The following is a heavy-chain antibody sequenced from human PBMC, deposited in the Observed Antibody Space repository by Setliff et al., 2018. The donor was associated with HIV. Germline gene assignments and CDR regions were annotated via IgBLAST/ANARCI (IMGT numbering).Heavy chain of an antibody. J-gene: IGHJ4*02. CDR3: AGGSGYCRIGDCYIGVHKNPDKYFYDY. Sequence: SVMVSCKASGATFSNSALTWVRQAPGQGLEWMGGSIPLFKTVNYAQKFQGRLTISTDELMTTAYMELSSLKSEDTAVYYCAGGSGYCRIGDCYIGVHKNPDKYFYDYWGQGTLVTVSS. D-gene: IGHD2-21*01. CDR1: GATFSNSA. V-gene: IGHV1-69*05. CDR2: SIPLFKTV.